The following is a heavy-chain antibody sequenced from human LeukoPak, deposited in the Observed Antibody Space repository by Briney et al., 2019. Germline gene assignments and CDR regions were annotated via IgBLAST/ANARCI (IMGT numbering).Heavy chain of an antibody. CDR1: GYTFTSYD. CDR2: MNPNSGNT. V-gene: IGHV1-8*01. J-gene: IGHJ5*02. CDR3: ARARARIAAAGTNWFDP. Sequence: GASVKVSCKASGYTFTSYDINWVRQATGQGLEWMGWMNPNSGNTGYAQKFQGRVTMTRNISISTAYMELSSLRSEDTAVYYCARARARIAAAGTNWFDPWGQGTLVTVSS. D-gene: IGHD6-13*01.